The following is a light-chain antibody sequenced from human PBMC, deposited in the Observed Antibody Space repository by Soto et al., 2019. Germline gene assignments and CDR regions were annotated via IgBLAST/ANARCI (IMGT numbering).Light chain of an antibody. Sequence: QYMLTQPPSVSGAPGQRVTISCTWSSSNIGAGYDVHWYQQLPGTAPKLLIYGHTNRPSGVPDRFSGSKSGTSASLAITGLQAEDEADYYCQSHDSSLSTYVFGTGTKVTVL. J-gene: IGLJ1*01. CDR3: QSHDSSLSTYV. CDR2: GHT. CDR1: SSNIGAGYD. V-gene: IGLV1-40*01.